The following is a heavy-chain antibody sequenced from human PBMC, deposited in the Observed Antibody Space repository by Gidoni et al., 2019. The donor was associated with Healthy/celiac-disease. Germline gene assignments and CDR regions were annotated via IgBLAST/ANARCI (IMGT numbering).Heavy chain of an antibody. V-gene: IGHV3-21*01. D-gene: IGHD6-13*01. CDR2: ISSSSSYI. CDR1: GFTFSSYS. CDR3: ARDQALSSWYDRIYYYYYGMDV. Sequence: EVQLVESGGGLVKPGGSLRLSCAASGFTFSSYSMNWVRQAPGKGLEWVSSISSSSSYIYYADSVKGRFTISRDNAKNSLYLQMNSLRAEDTAVYYCARDQALSSWYDRIYYYYYGMDVWGQGTTVTASS. J-gene: IGHJ6*02.